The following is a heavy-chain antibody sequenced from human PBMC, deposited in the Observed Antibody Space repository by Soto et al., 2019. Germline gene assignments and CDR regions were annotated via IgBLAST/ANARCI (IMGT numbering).Heavy chain of an antibody. CDR3: ARSAEGEPWLPYNWFDP. CDR2: INYSGST. CDR1: GGSFSGYY. D-gene: IGHD5-18*01. V-gene: IGHV4-59*08. J-gene: IGHJ5*02. Sequence: SETLSLTCAVSGGSFSGYYWSWIRQPPGKGLEWIGYINYSGSTNYNPSLKSRVTISVDTSKNQFSLKLSSVTAADTAVYYCARSAEGEPWLPYNWFDPWGQGTLVTVSS.